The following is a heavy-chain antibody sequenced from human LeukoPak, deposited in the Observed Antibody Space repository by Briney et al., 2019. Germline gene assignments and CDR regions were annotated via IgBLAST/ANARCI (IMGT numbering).Heavy chain of an antibody. D-gene: IGHD6-19*01. V-gene: IGHV1-69*04. CDR2: IIPILGIA. J-gene: IGHJ4*02. CDR3: ARDPYSSGWKGLADY. CDR1: GGTFSSYA. Sequence: SVKVSCKASGGTFSSYAISWVRQAPGQGLEWMGRIIPILGIANYAQKFQGRVTITADKSTSTAYMELSSLRSEDTAVYYCARDPYSSGWKGLADYWGQGTLVTVSS.